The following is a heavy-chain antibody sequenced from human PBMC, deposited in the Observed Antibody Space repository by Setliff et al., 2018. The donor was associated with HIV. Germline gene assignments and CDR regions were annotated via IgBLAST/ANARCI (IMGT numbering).Heavy chain of an antibody. CDR2: IYSDDYT. V-gene: IGHV3-66*01. CDR3: AKDLVTTTGPDY. D-gene: IGHD1-1*01. J-gene: IGHJ4*02. CDR1: GFNVNNKY. Sequence: GGSLRLSCAAPGFNVNNKYMSWVRQAPGKGLEWVSIIYSDDYTKYADSLKGRFTISRDTSKNTLYLQMNSLRAEDTAVYYCAKDLVTTTGPDYWGQGTLVTVSS.